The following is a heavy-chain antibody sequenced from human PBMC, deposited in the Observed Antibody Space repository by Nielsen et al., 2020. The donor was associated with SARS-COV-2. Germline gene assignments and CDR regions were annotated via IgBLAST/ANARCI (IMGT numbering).Heavy chain of an antibody. CDR1: GGSISSGGYY. CDR3: ARGGFGELLIVGAFDI. J-gene: IGHJ3*02. CDR2: IYYSGST. Sequence: SETLSLTCTVSGGSISSGGYYWSWIRQHPGKGLEWIGYIYYSGSTYYDPSLKSRVTISVDTSKNQFSLKLSSVTAADTAVYYCARGGFGELLIVGAFDIWGQGTTVTVSS. D-gene: IGHD3-10*01. V-gene: IGHV4-30-4*08.